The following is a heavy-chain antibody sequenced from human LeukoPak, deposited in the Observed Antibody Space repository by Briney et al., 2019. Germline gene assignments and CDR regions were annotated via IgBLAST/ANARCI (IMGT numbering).Heavy chain of an antibody. V-gene: IGHV3-11*05. CDR1: GFTFSDYY. CDR2: ISSSSSYT. Sequence: GGSLRLSCAASGFTFSDYYMSWIRQAPGQGLDWISYISSSSSYTNYADSVKVRFTMSRDNAKNSLYLQMNRLRVEDMAVYYCARGRIAAAGPIDYWGQGTLVIVSS. D-gene: IGHD6-13*01. CDR3: ARGRIAAAGPIDY. J-gene: IGHJ4*02.